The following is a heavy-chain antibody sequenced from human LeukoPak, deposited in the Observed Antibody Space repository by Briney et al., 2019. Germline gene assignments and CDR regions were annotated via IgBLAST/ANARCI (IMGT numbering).Heavy chain of an antibody. CDR3: ARDPSLDYGDYVDD. V-gene: IGHV1-18*01. CDR1: VYIFTSYG. CDR2: ISAYNGNT. D-gene: IGHD4-17*01. Sequence: ASVKVSCKASVYIFTSYGISWVRPAPGQGLEWMGWISAYNGNTNYAQKLQGRVTMITDTSKSTAYIELWRLRSDGTAVYYCARDPSLDYGDYVDDWGQGTLVNV. J-gene: IGHJ4*02.